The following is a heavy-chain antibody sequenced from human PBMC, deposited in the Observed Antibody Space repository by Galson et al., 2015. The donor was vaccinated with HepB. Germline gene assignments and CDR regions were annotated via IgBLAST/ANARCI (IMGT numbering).Heavy chain of an antibody. CDR3: ARGKQDIVVVVAATSGYFDY. CDR2: ISYDGSNK. Sequence: SLRLSCAASGFTFSSYAMHWVRQAPGKGLEWVAVISYDGSNKYYADSVKGRFTISRDNSKNTLYLQMNSLRAEDTAVYYCARGKQDIVVVVAATSGYFDYWGQGTLVTVSS. V-gene: IGHV3-30-3*01. J-gene: IGHJ4*02. D-gene: IGHD2-15*01. CDR1: GFTFSSYA.